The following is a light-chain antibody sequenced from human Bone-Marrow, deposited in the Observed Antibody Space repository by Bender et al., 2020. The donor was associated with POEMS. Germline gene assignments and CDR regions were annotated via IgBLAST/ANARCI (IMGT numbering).Light chain of an antibody. CDR3: QAWETYSVI. Sequence: SYEVTQPPSVSVSPGQTASITCSGDDLGDKYVAWYQQKPCQSPVLVIYKDTKRPSWIPERFSGSNSGNTATLNISGNQSMDEADYYCQAWETYSVIFGGGTKLTVL. V-gene: IGLV3-1*01. CDR2: KDT. CDR1: DLGDKY. J-gene: IGLJ2*01.